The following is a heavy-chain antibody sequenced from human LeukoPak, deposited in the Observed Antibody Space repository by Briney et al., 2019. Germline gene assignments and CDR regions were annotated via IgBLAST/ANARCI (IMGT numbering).Heavy chain of an antibody. CDR1: GFTFSSYW. CDR3: ARVYGDYVLGY. CDR2: IKQDGSEK. J-gene: IGHJ4*02. Sequence: PGGSLRLSCAASGFTFSSYWMSWVRQAPGKGLEWVANIKQDGSEKYYVDSVEGRFTISRDNAKNSLYLQMNSLRAEDTAVYYCARVYGDYVLGYWGQGTLVTVSS. D-gene: IGHD4-17*01. V-gene: IGHV3-7*01.